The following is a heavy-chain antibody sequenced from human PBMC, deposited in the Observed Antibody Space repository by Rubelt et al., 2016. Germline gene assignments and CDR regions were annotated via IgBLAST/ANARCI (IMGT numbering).Heavy chain of an antibody. CDR2: ISAYNGNT. J-gene: IGHJ4*02. D-gene: IGHD3-22*01. Sequence: MGWISAYNGNTNYAQKLQGRVTMTTDTSTSTAYMELRSLRSDDTAVYYCARDIMIVVPNFDYWGQGTLVTVSS. V-gene: IGHV1-18*01. CDR3: ARDIMIVVPNFDY.